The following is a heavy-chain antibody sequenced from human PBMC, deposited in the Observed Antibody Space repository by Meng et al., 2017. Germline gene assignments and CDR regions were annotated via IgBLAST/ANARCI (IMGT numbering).Heavy chain of an antibody. CDR2: ISGSGGST. Sequence: GGSLRLSCAASGFTFSSYAMSWVRQAPGKGLEWVSAISGSGGSTYYADSVKSRFTISRDDSKNTAYLEMDSLKTEDTALYYCTIYTSGHIWGQGTMVTVSS. J-gene: IGHJ3*02. CDR3: TIYTSGHI. D-gene: IGHD6-19*01. CDR1: GFTFSSYA. V-gene: IGHV3-23*01.